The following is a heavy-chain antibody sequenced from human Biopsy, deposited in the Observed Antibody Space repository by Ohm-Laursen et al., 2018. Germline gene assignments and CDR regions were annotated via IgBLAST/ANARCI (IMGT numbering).Heavy chain of an antibody. J-gene: IGHJ4*02. CDR2: ISAYNGHT. CDR3: ARDPHGEGRDYGPYFDY. Sequence: SSVKVSCNASGYPFITYGISWVRQAPGQGLEWMGWISAYNGHTKFARKFQDRVTMTTDTSTTTAYMDLRSLRSDDTAVYYCARDPHGEGRDYGPYFDYWGQGTLVTVSS. CDR1: GYPFITYG. D-gene: IGHD4-17*01. V-gene: IGHV1-18*01.